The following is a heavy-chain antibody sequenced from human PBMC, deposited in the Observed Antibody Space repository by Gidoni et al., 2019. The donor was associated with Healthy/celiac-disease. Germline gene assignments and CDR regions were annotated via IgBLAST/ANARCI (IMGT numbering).Heavy chain of an antibody. CDR2: IYWNDDK. V-gene: IGHV2-5*01. CDR3: AHSVDSSSHNWFDP. D-gene: IGHD6-6*01. CDR1: GFSLSTSGVG. Sequence: QITLKASGPTLVKPTQTLTLTCTFSGFSLSTSGVGVGWIRQPPGKALEWLALIYWNDDKRYSPSLKSRLTITKDSSKNQVVLTMTNMDPVDTATYYCAHSVDSSSHNWFDPWGQGTLVTVSS. J-gene: IGHJ5*02.